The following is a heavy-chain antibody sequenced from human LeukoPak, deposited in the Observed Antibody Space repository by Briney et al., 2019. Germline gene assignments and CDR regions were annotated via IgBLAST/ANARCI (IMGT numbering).Heavy chain of an antibody. CDR1: GGTFSSYT. J-gene: IGHJ2*01. D-gene: IGHD1-26*01. CDR3: ARGDWEPSIWYFDL. Sequence: SVKVSFKASGGTFSSYTISWVRQAPGQGLEWMGRIIPILGIANYAQKFQGRVTITADKSTSTAYMELSSLRSEDTAVYYCARGDWEPSIWYFDLWGRGTLVTVSS. CDR2: IIPILGIA. V-gene: IGHV1-69*02.